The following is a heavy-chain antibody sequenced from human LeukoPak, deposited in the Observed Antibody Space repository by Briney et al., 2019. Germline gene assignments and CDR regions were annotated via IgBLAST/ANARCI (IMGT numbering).Heavy chain of an antibody. CDR2: IYYSGST. Sequence: SETLSLTCTVSGGSMSPYHWGWIRQPPGKGLGWTGYIYYSGSTNDTPSLKSRVTISVDTSKNQFSLKLSSVTAADTAIYYCAREVSGRFDYWGQGTLVTVSS. CDR3: AREVSGRFDY. D-gene: IGHD5/OR15-5a*01. CDR1: GGSMSPYH. J-gene: IGHJ4*02. V-gene: IGHV4-59*12.